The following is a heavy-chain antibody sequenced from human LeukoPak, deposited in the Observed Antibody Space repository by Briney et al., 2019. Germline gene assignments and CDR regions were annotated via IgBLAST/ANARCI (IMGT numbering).Heavy chain of an antibody. D-gene: IGHD6-6*01. J-gene: IGHJ4*02. CDR3: AKRIEYSSSSAYFDF. V-gene: IGHV3-23*01. Sequence: GGSVRHSCAASGFTLSSYAMSWVRQAPGQGLEWVSAISDGAGSTYYADSVKGRFTISRDNSKNTLYLQMNSLRADDTAVYYCAKRIEYSSSSAYFDFWGQGTLVTVSS. CDR1: GFTLSSYA. CDR2: ISDGAGST.